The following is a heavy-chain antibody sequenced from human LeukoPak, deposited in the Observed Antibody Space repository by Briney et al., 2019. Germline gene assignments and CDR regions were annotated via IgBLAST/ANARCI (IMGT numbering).Heavy chain of an antibody. V-gene: IGHV3-23*01. CDR2: ISGSGGST. D-gene: IGHD1-26*01. CDR1: GFTFSSYW. J-gene: IGHJ4*02. Sequence: GGSLRLSWAASGFTFSSYWMSWVRPAPGKGLEWVSAISGSGGSTYYADSVKGRFTISRDNSKNTLYLQMNSLRAEDTAVYYCAKDAAWELLLDYWGQGTLVTVSS. CDR3: AKDAAWELLLDY.